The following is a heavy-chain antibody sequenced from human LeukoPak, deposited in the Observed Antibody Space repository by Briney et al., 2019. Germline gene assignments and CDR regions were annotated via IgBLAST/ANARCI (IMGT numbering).Heavy chain of an antibody. V-gene: IGHV4-34*01. J-gene: IGHJ4*02. D-gene: IGHD5-18*01. CDR3: AGGFGYSYGPDY. CDR1: GGSFSGYY. Sequence: SETLCLTCAVYGGSFSGYYWSWIRQPPGKGLEWIGEINHSGSTNYNPSLKSRVTISVDTSKNQFSLKLSSVTAADTAVYYCAGGFGYSYGPDYWGQGTLVTVSS. CDR2: INHSGST.